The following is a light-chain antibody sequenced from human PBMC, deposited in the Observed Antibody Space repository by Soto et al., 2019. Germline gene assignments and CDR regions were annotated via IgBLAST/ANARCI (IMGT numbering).Light chain of an antibody. CDR1: SSDVGSYNL. CDR3: CSYAGSGTYV. V-gene: IGLV2-23*01. CDR2: EDS. Sequence: QSVLTQPASVSGSPGHSITISCTGTSSDVGSYNLVSWYQQHPGKAPKLIIYEDSKRPSGVSNRFSGSKSGNTASLTISGLQAEDEADYYCCSYAGSGTYVFGTGTKVTVL. J-gene: IGLJ1*01.